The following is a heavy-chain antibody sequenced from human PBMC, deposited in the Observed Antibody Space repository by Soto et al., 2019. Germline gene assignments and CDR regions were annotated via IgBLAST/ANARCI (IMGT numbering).Heavy chain of an antibody. D-gene: IGHD2-8*01. CDR1: GYSFTSYW. Sequence: LGESLKISCKGSGYSFTSYWIGWVRQMPGKGLEWMGIIYPGDSDTRYSPSFQGQVTISADKSISTAYLQWSSLRAEDTAVYYCARGSAMGYYYYGMDVWGQGTTVTVSS. V-gene: IGHV5-51*01. CDR2: IYPGDSDT. CDR3: ARGSAMGYYYYGMDV. J-gene: IGHJ6*02.